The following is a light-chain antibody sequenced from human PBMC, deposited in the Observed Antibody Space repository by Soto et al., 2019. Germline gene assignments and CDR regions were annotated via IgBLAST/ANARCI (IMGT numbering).Light chain of an antibody. CDR1: QSISSN. CDR2: GVS. CDR3: QQYNNWPPMWT. V-gene: IGKV3-15*01. J-gene: IGKJ1*01. Sequence: EILLTHSPATLSVPPGERATLSCRATQSISSNLAWYQQKPGQAPRLRLYGVSTRARGIPARFRASWSGTDFTLTISSLQSEDFAVYLCQQYNNWPPMWTFGQGTKGDI.